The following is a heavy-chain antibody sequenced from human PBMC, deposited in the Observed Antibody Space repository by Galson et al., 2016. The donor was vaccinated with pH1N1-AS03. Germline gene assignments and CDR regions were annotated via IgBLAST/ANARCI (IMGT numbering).Heavy chain of an antibody. V-gene: IGHV3-74*01. CDR3: GGSGNVFGY. D-gene: IGHD3-10*01. CDR1: GFTFSTYW. Sequence: SLRLSCAASGFTFSTYWMHWVRQAPGKGLVWVSRINTDGDSTNYADSVKGRFTISRDNAKKTLYLRMNSLRVEDTAVYYCGGSGNVFGYWGRGTLVTVSS. J-gene: IGHJ4*01. CDR2: INTDGDST.